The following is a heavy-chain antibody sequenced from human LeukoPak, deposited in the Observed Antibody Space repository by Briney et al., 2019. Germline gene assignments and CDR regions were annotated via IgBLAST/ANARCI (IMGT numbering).Heavy chain of an antibody. Sequence: PGGSLRLSCVASGFSFSSSGMNWVRQAPGKGLQWISYIDTSSSTKNFADSVKGRFTISRDNAKNSLYLQMSSLRAEDTAVYYCAGPLGSPFFHHWGQGTLVTVSS. CDR1: GFSFSSSG. CDR3: AGPLGSPFFHH. D-gene: IGHD7-27*01. CDR2: IDTSSSTK. J-gene: IGHJ1*01. V-gene: IGHV3-48*01.